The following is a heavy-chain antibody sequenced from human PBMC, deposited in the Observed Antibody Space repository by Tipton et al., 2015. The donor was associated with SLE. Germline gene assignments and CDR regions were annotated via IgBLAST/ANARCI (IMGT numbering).Heavy chain of an antibody. CDR1: GFTFSSYA. Sequence: AVSGFTFSSYAMSWVRQAPGKGLEWVAVVSNDGRKQNYADSVRGRLTISRDNSRNTLNLQMNSLRPGDTAVYYCARGDSIFGVAPFDYWGQGTLVTVSS. V-gene: IGHV3-30*04. CDR3: ARGDSIFGVAPFDY. CDR2: VSNDGRKQ. J-gene: IGHJ4*02. D-gene: IGHD3-3*01.